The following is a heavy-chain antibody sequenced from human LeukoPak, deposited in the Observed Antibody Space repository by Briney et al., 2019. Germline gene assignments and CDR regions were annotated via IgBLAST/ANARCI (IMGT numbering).Heavy chain of an antibody. CDR1: GYTFTSYD. D-gene: IGHD5-18*01. CDR3: ARDKGGYSLNWFDP. V-gene: IGHV1-2*02. J-gene: IGHJ5*02. Sequence: ASVKVSCKASGYTFTSYDINWVRQATGQGLEWMGWINPNSGGTNYAQKFQGRVTMTRDTSISTAYMELSRLRSDDTAVYYCARDKGGYSLNWFDPWGQGTLVTVSS. CDR2: INPNSGGT.